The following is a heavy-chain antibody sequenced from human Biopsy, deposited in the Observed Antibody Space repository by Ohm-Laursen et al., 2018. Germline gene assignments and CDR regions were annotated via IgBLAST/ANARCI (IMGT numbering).Heavy chain of an antibody. CDR2: FAPENGKT. D-gene: IGHD1-1*01. CDR1: GYTLTELS. J-gene: IGHJ4*02. Sequence: SVKVSCKVSGYTLTELSMHWVRQAPGQGLEWMGGFAPENGKTVYAQNFQARVSMTEDTSTDTAYMELSSLRSEDTAVYYCAADINVWNVNYWGQGTQVTVSS. CDR3: AADINVWNVNY. V-gene: IGHV1-24*01.